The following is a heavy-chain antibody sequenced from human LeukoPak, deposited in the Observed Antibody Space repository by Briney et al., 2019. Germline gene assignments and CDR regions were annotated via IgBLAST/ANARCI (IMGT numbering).Heavy chain of an antibody. Sequence: ASVKVSCKASGYTFTSYGISWVRQAPGQGLEWMGWISAYNGNTNYAQKLQGRVTMTTDTSTSTAYTELRSLRSDDTAVYYCARAPGYCCGGSCYSSWVDPWGQGTLVTVSS. CDR3: ARAPGYCCGGSCYSSWVDP. J-gene: IGHJ5*02. CDR1: GYTFTSYG. CDR2: ISAYNGNT. D-gene: IGHD2-15*01. V-gene: IGHV1-18*01.